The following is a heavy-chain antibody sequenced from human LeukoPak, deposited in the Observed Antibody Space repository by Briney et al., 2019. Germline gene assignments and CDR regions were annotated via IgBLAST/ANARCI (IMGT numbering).Heavy chain of an antibody. J-gene: IGHJ6*02. D-gene: IGHD6-6*01. CDR1: GFTFSSYA. CDR2: ISYGGSNK. CDR3: ARSSSRYGMDV. Sequence: GGSLRLSCAASGFTFSSYAMSWVRQAPGKGLEWVAVISYGGSNKYYADSVKGRFTISRDNSKNTLYLQMNSLRAEDTAVYYCARSSSRYGMDVWGQGTTVTVSS. V-gene: IGHV3-30-3*01.